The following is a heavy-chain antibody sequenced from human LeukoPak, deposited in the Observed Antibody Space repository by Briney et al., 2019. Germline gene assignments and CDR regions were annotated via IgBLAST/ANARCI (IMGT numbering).Heavy chain of an antibody. V-gene: IGHV5-51*01. CDR3: ARLDQPYYYDSSGYTYYFDY. CDR1: GYSFTSYW. D-gene: IGHD3-22*01. CDR2: IYPGDSDT. Sequence: GEPLQISCKGSGYSFTSYWIGWVRQMPGKGLEWMGIIYPGDSDTRYSPSFQGQVTISADKSISTAYLQWSSLKASDTAMYYCARLDQPYYYDSSGYTYYFDYRGQGTLVTASS. J-gene: IGHJ4*02.